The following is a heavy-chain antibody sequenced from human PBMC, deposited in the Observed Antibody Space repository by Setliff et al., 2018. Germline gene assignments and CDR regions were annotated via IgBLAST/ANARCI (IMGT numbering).Heavy chain of an antibody. CDR1: GFTFSSYA. V-gene: IGHV3-30*14. CDR2: ISYDGSNN. CDR3: ARALDYYDSSGNPDAFDM. D-gene: IGHD3-22*01. J-gene: IGHJ3*02. Sequence: GGSLRLSCAASGFTFSSYAMYCVRQAPGKGLEWLAVISYDGSNNYYTESVKGRFTISRDNSKNPLYLQMIFLRAEDTALYFCARALDYYDSSGNPDAFDMWGLGTMVTVSS.